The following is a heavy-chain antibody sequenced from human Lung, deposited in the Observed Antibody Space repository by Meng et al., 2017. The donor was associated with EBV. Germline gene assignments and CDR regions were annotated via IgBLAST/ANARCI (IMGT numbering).Heavy chain of an antibody. J-gene: IGHJ4*02. Sequence: VELVESGGGVVKPWWSRRLSCAASGFTFSHNGMHWVRQAPGKGLEWVALITYDGSDKYYADSVKGRFTISRDRSKDTMYLQMNTLNAEDTAVYYCAKERTGYYAENWGQGTLVTVSS. CDR2: ITYDGSDK. D-gene: IGHD1-26*01. CDR1: GFTFSHNG. V-gene: IGHV3-30*18. CDR3: AKERTGYYAEN.